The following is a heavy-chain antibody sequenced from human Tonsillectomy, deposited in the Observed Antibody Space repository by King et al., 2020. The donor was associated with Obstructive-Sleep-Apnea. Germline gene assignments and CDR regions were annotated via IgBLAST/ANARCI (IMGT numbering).Heavy chain of an antibody. CDR2: ISWNSGSV. V-gene: IGHV3-9*01. CDR1: GFTFDDYA. Sequence: VQLVESGGGFVQPGRSLRLSCAASGFTFDDYAMHWVRQAPGKGLEWVSGISWNSGSVDYADSVKGRFTISRDNATNSLYLQMNSLRAEDTALYYCAKGGRGVLMTTVPSWGGDWGQGTLVTVSS. J-gene: IGHJ4*02. CDR3: AKGGRGVLMTTVPSWGGD. D-gene: IGHD4-17*01.